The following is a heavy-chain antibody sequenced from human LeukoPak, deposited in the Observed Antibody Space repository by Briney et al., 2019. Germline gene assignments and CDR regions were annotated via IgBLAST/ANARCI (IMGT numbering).Heavy chain of an antibody. CDR1: GFTFSSYS. J-gene: IGHJ4*02. V-gene: IGHV3-21*01. CDR2: ISSSSSYI. Sequence: GGSLRLSCAASGFTFSSYSMNWVRQAPGKGLEWVSSISSSSSYIYYADSVKGRFTISRDNAKNSLYLQMNSLRAEDTAVYYCAGDFWSGSSFGYWGQGTLVTVSS. CDR3: AGDFWSGSSFGY. D-gene: IGHD3-3*01.